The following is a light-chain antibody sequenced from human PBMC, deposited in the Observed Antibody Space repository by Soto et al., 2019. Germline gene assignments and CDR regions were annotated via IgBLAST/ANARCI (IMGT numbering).Light chain of an antibody. V-gene: IGLV1-51*02. CDR3: GTWDSSLTAYV. J-gene: IGLJ1*01. CDR1: SSNIENNY. CDR2: EDN. Sequence: QSVLTQPPSVPAAPGHKVTNTCSGSSSNIENNYVSWYQQLPGTAPKLLIYEDNKRPSGIPDRFSGSKSGTSATLGITGLQTGDEADYYCGTWDSSLTAYVFGSGTKVTVL.